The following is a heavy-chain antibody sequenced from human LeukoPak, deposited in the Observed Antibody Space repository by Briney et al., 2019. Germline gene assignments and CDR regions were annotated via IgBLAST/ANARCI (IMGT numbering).Heavy chain of an antibody. CDR3: AKGRSEPYYSYGMDV. CDR1: GFTFSSYA. Sequence: GGSLRLSCAASGFTFSSYAMSWVRQAPGKGLEWVSSIGTSSNNIYYTDSVKGRFTISRDNAKNTLYLQMNSLRAEDTAVYYCAKGRSEPYYSYGMDVWGQGTTVTVSS. D-gene: IGHD2-15*01. V-gene: IGHV3-21*04. CDR2: IGTSSNNI. J-gene: IGHJ6*02.